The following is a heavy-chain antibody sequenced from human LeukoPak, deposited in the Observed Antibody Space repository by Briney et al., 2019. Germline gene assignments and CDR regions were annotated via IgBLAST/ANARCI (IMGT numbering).Heavy chain of an antibody. CDR1: GGSISSYY. D-gene: IGHD6-13*01. CDR2: IYYSGST. V-gene: IGHV4-59*01. CDR3: ARERSRSSVLPSIAAAQYNWFDP. Sequence: SETLSLTCTVSGGSISSYYWSWIRQPPGKGLEWIGYIYYSGSTNYNPSLESRVTISVDTSKNQFSLKLSSVTAADTAVYYCARERSRSSVLPSIAAAQYNWFDPWGQGTLVTVSS. J-gene: IGHJ5*02.